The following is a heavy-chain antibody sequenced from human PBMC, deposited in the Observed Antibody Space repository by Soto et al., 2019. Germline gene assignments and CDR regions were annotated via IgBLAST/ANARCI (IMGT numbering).Heavy chain of an antibody. V-gene: IGHV4-59*01. J-gene: IGHJ4*02. CDR1: GGPFSSYY. Sequence: QVQLQESGPGLVKPSETLSLTCTVSGGPFSSYYWSWIRQPPGKGLEWIGYIYYSWSTNYNPTLKSRVTMSVHTSQNQLSLKLSSVTAADTAVYYCARNRGNYFDYWGQGTLVSVSS. D-gene: IGHD3-3*01. CDR2: IYYSWST. CDR3: ARNRGNYFDY.